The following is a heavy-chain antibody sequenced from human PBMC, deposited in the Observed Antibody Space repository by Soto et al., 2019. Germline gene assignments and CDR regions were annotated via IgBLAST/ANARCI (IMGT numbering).Heavy chain of an antibody. CDR3: AKFLRDSGGGRFYYFYGMYV. Sequence: SSSTLSLTCAVSGGPISSGGYSWSWIRKPQGQGLEWIWYINHSGSAYYNPSLKVRVTTSVDTSKNQFSLKLSSVTAADTAVHYCAKFLRDSGGGRFYYFYGMYVWGQGTTVTVSS. V-gene: IGHV4-30-2*01. D-gene: IGHD4-17*01. J-gene: IGHJ6*02. CDR2: INHSGSA. CDR1: GGPISSGGYS.